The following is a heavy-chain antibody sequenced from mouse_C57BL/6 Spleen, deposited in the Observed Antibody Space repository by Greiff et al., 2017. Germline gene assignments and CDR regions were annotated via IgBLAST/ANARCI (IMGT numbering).Heavy chain of an antibody. V-gene: IGHV1-63*01. J-gene: IGHJ1*03. D-gene: IGHD2-5*01. CDR2: IYPGGGYT. CDR3: GYFDV. CDR1: GYTFTIYW. Sequence: QVQLQQSGAELVRPGTSVKMSCKASGYTFTIYWIGWAKQRPGHGLEWIGDIYPGGGYTNYNEKFKGKATLTADKSSSTSEDSAIYYCASTYYSNYVGYFDVWGTGTTVTVSS.